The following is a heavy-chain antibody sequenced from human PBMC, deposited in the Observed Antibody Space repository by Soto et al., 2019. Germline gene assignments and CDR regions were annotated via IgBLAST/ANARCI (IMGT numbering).Heavy chain of an antibody. J-gene: IGHJ4*02. CDR3: AKNPGYYYDSTGYHFDY. V-gene: IGHV3-23*01. D-gene: IGHD3-22*01. CDR2: ITPSGDNT. Sequence: PGGSLRLSCAASGFAFSTHAMNWVRQAPGKGLAWVSSITPSGDNTYYADSVKGRFTISRDNSKNTLYLQMNSLRAEDTAVYYCAKNPGYYYDSTGYHFDYWGQGTLVTVSS. CDR1: GFAFSTHA.